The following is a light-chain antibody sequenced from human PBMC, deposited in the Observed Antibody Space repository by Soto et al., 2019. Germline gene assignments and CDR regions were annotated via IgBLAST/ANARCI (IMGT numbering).Light chain of an antibody. CDR1: QSVSSNY. CDR2: GSS. CDR3: HQYGRSLST. V-gene: IGKV3-20*01. J-gene: IGKJ1*01. Sequence: EIVLTQSPGTLSLSPGEGATLSCRASQSVSSNYLAWYQQKPGQAPRLLIYGSSNRATGIPDRFIGSGFGTDFTLTIDRLEPEDFAVYYCHQYGRSLSTFGQG.